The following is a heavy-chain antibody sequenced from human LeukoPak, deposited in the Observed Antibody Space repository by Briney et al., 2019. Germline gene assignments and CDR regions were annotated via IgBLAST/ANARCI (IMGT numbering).Heavy chain of an antibody. Sequence: PGGSLRLSCAASGFTFNNYAMNWVRQAPGKGLEWVSGISGSGGGTYFADSVKGRFTISRDNSKNTLYLQMNSLRAEDTAIYYCATGDGSGSPSDYWGQGTLVTVS. D-gene: IGHD3-10*01. J-gene: IGHJ4*02. CDR1: GFTFNNYA. CDR2: ISGSGGGT. V-gene: IGHV3-23*01. CDR3: ATGDGSGSPSDY.